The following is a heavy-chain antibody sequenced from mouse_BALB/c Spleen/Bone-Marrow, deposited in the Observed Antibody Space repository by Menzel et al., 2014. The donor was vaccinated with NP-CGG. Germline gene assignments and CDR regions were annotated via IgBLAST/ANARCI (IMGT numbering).Heavy chain of an antibody. J-gene: IGHJ3*01. CDR1: GFSLTSYG. Sequence: VKLMESGPGLVPPSQSLSITCTVSGFSLTSYGVHWVRQSPGKGLEWLGVVWRGGNTDYNAAFISRLSISKDNSKSQVFFKMNSLQANDTAIYYCARNLGDGYSFAYWGQGTLVTVSA. CDR2: VWRGGNT. CDR3: ARNLGDGYSFAY. V-gene: IGHV2-2*02. D-gene: IGHD2-3*01.